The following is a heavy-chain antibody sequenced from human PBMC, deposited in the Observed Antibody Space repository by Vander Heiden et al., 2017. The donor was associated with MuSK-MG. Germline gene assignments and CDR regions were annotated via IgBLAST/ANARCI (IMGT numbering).Heavy chain of an antibody. CDR1: GFTFSSYA. J-gene: IGHJ6*03. CDR3: ARMAGGTAGTDYYYYYMDV. D-gene: IGHD1-1*01. Sequence: EVQLLESGGGLVQPGGSLRLSCAASGFTFSSYAMGWVRQAPGKGLEWVSAISGSGGSTYYADSVKGRFTISRDNSKNTLYLQMNSLRAEDTAVYYCARMAGGTAGTDYYYYYMDVWGKGTTVTVSS. V-gene: IGHV3-23*01. CDR2: ISGSGGST.